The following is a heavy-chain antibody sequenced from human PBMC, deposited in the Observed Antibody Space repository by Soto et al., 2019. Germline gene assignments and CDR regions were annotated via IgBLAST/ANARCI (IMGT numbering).Heavy chain of an antibody. CDR1: GFTFSSYA. V-gene: IGHV3-23*01. Sequence: EVQLLESGGGLVQPGGSLRLSCAASGFTFSSYAMSWVRQAPGKGLEWVAAISGSGGSTYYADSVKGRFTISSDNPKNTLYLQKNRLRAEDAAVYYCAKGDIVVLPGAPDYYYGMDVLGQGTTVIGPS. CDR3: AKGDIVVLPGAPDYYYGMDV. CDR2: ISGSGGST. J-gene: IGHJ6*02. D-gene: IGHD2-2*01.